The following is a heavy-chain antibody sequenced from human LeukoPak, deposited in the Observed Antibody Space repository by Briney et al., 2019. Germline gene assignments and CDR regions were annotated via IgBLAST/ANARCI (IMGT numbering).Heavy chain of an antibody. CDR2: IFSGGNT. D-gene: IGHD5-12*01. Sequence: PGGSLRLSCAASGFIVSSNYMSWVRQAPGKGLEWVSAIFSGGNTYYADSVKGRFTISRDNSKNTMYLQMNSLRAEDTAVYYCARNENSGWGYFDYWGQGTLVTVSS. V-gene: IGHV3-53*01. J-gene: IGHJ4*02. CDR1: GFIVSSNY. CDR3: ARNENSGWGYFDY.